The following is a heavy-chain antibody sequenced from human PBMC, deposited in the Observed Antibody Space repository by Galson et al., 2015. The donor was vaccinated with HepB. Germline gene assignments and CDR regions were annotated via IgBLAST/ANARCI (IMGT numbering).Heavy chain of an antibody. Sequence: PALVKPTQTLTLTCTFSGFSLPTSGMCVSWIRQPPGKALEWLARIDWDDDKYYSASLKTRLTISKDTSKNQVVLTMTNMDPVDTATYYCARILVVGSTVAFDYWGQGTLVTVSS. CDR2: IDWDDDK. D-gene: IGHD1-26*01. CDR1: GFSLPTSGMC. V-gene: IGHV2-70*11. CDR3: ARILVVGSTVAFDY. J-gene: IGHJ4*02.